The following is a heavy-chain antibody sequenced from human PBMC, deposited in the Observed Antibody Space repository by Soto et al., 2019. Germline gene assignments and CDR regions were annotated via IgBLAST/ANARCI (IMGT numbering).Heavy chain of an antibody. CDR1: GFTFNKHA. CDR2: ISGSGSST. CDR3: ARTTGVIPVISAFDH. D-gene: IGHD3-3*01. Sequence: GGSLRLSCVASGFTFNKHALAWVRQAPGKGLEWVSAISGSGSSTYDSDSVKGRFTISRDNSNNTLYLQMNSLRAEDTAIYYCARTTGVIPVISAFDHWGQGTPVTVSS. V-gene: IGHV3-23*01. J-gene: IGHJ4*02.